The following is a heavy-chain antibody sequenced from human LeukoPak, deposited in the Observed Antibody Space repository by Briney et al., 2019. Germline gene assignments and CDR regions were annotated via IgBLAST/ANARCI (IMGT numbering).Heavy chain of an antibody. CDR2: INPNSGGT. V-gene: IGHV1-2*02. J-gene: IGHJ4*02. D-gene: IGHD3-16*01. CDR1: GYTFTGYY. Sequence: ASVKVSCKASGYTFTGYYMHWVRQAPGQGLEWMGWINPNSGGTNYAQKFQGRVTMTRDTSISTAYMELSRLRSDDTAVYYCARESFSRGRYGGAFGDWGQGTLVTVSS. CDR3: ARESFSRGRYGGAFGD.